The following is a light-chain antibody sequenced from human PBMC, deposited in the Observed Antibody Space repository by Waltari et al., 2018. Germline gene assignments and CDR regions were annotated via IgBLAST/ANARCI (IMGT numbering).Light chain of an antibody. CDR3: AVWDDSLTAFV. CDR1: TSNVGPNR. J-gene: IGLJ1*01. Sequence: QSVLTQPPSASGTPGQSVTISCSGTTSNVGPNRVNWYQLLPGTSPRLLIYSNKQRAPGVADRFSGSKSGTSASLDIRGLQSDDEAAYFCAVWDDSLTAFVFGTGTKVAVL. CDR2: SNK. V-gene: IGLV1-44*01.